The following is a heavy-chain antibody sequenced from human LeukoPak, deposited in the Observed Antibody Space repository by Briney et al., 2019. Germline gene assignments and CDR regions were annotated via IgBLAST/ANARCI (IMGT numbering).Heavy chain of an antibody. CDR1: GGSISSSRIS. D-gene: IGHD3-10*01. CDR2: IYYTGST. J-gene: IGHJ4*02. CDR3: ARKENVYYYFDY. V-gene: IGHV4-39*07. Sequence: PSETLSLTCTVSGGSISSSRISWGWIRQPPGKGLEYIGYIYYTGSTYYNPSLKSRLTISVDTSKNQFSLKLSSVTAVDTAVYYCARKENVYYYFDYWGQGTLVTVSS.